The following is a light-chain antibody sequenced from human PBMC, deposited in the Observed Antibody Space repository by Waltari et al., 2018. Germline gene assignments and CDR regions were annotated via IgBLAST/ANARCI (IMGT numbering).Light chain of an antibody. V-gene: IGKV3-15*01. J-gene: IGKJ4*01. Sequence: EVLMTQPPATLSVSPGERVTLACRDSQNIHDNLAWYQQKPGQAPSLLIYGASTRATDIPARFRGSGSGTEFTLTINSLQSEDLGIYYCQQYNKWPPLTFGGGTKVEIK. CDR1: QNIHDN. CDR2: GAS. CDR3: QQYNKWPPLT.